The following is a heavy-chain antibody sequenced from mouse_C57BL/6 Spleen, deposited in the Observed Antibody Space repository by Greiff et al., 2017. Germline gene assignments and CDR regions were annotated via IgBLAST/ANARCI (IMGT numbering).Heavy chain of an antibody. J-gene: IGHJ4*01. CDR3: ARSEGYDYDVNAMDY. D-gene: IGHD2-4*01. CDR1: GYSITSDY. CDR2: ISYSGST. Sequence: EVKLMESGPGLAKPSQTLSLTCSVTGYSITSDYWNWIRKFPGNKLEYMGYISYSGSTYYNPSLKSRISITRDTSKNQYYLHLNSVTTEDTATYYCARSEGYDYDVNAMDYWGQGTSVTVSS. V-gene: IGHV3-8*01.